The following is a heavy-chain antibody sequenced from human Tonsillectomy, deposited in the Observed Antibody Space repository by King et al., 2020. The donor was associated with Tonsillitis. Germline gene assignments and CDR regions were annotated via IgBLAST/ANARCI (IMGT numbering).Heavy chain of an antibody. V-gene: IGHV4-4*07. CDR3: ARDMGITEWLVAFDY. Sequence: QLQESGPGLVKPSETLSLTCTVSGGSISSYYWSWIRPPAGKGLEWIGRIYTSGSTNYNPSLKSRVTMSVDTSKNQFSLKLSSVTAADTAVYYCARDMGITEWLVAFDYWGQGTLVTVSS. CDR2: IYTSGST. D-gene: IGHD6-19*01. J-gene: IGHJ4*02. CDR1: GGSISSYY.